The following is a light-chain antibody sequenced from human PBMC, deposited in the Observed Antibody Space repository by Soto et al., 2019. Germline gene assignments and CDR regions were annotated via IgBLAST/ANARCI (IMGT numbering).Light chain of an antibody. CDR1: SSDVGGYNY. Sequence: QSALTQPASVSGSPGQSITISCTGTSSDVGGYNYVSWYQHHPGKAPELIIYGVTNRPSGASLRFSGSKSSNTASLTISGLQAEDEADYYCTSYTSTGAPVVFGGGTKLTVL. V-gene: IGLV2-14*03. CDR2: GVT. CDR3: TSYTSTGAPVV. J-gene: IGLJ2*01.